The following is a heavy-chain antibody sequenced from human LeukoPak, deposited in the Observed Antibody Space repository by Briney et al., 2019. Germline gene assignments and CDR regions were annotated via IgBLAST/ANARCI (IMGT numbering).Heavy chain of an antibody. J-gene: IGHJ4*02. CDR2: ISSSSSYT. V-gene: IGHV3-11*06. CDR3: ARAINYYDSSDY. D-gene: IGHD3-22*01. Sequence: GGSLRLSCVVAGFTFSNHWMSWVRQAPGKGLEWVSYISSSSSYTNYADSVKGRFTISRDNAKNSLYLQMNSLRAEDTAVYYCARAINYYDSSDYWGQGTLVTVSS. CDR1: GFTFSNHW.